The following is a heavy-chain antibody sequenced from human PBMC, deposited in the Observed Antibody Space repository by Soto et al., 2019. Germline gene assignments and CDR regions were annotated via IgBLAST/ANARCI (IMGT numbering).Heavy chain of an antibody. CDR3: ASRPTGVPI. V-gene: IGHV4-59*12. D-gene: IGHD1-1*01. J-gene: IGHJ4*02. CDR1: GGSISSYY. CDR2: IYHSGST. Sequence: PSETLSLTCTVSGGSISSYYWSWIRQHPGKGLEWIGYIYHSGSTNYNPSLKSRVTISVDKSEKQFSLNLNSVTAAGTAVYYCASRPTGVPIWGQGTLVTVSS.